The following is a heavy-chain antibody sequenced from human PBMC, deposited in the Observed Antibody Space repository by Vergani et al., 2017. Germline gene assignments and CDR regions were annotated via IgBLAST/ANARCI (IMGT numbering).Heavy chain of an antibody. D-gene: IGHD2-15*01. Sequence: VQLVQSGAEVKKPGSSVKVSCKASGGTFSSYAISGVRQAPGQGREWMGGIIPLFGTAHSAQKFQGRVTITADESTSTAYMERGSLRSEDTAVYYCARGRLGAAYFDYWGQGTLVTVSS. CDR2: IIPLFGTA. CDR1: GGTFSSYA. V-gene: IGHV1-69*01. CDR3: ARGRLGAAYFDY. J-gene: IGHJ4*02.